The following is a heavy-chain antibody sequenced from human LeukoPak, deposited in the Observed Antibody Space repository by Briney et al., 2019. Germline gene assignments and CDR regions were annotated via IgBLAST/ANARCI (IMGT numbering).Heavy chain of an antibody. CDR2: ISGSGGST. CDR1: GFTFSSYA. V-gene: IGHV3-23*01. D-gene: IGHD2-2*01. Sequence: GGSLRLSCAASGFTFSSYAMSWVRQAPGMGLEWVSAISGSGGSTYYADSVKGRFTISRDNSKNTLYLQMNSLRAEDTAVYYCAKSDCSSTGCSLHYWGQGTLVTVSS. J-gene: IGHJ4*02. CDR3: AKSDCSSTGCSLHY.